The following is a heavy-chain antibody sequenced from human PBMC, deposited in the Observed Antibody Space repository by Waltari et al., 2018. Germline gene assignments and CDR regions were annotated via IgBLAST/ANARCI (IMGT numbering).Heavy chain of an antibody. V-gene: IGHV1-69*05. J-gene: IGHJ4*02. D-gene: IGHD1-26*01. CDR2: IIPIFGTA. Sequence: QVQLVQSGAEVKKPGSSVKVSCKASGGTFSSYAISWVRQARGQGVEWRGGIIPIFGTAYYAQEFQGWVTSTTDESTSTADMKLSSLRSEDTAVYYCARFFTSEKEGAMAFFDYWGQGTLVTVSS. CDR1: GGTFSSYA. CDR3: ARFFTSEKEGAMAFFDY.